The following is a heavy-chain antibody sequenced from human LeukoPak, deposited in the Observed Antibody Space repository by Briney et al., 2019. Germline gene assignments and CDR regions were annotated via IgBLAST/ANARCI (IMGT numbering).Heavy chain of an antibody. Sequence: PGGSLRLSCAASGFTFSSYWMHWVRQAPGKGLVWVSRINSDGSSTSYADSVKGRFTISRDNAKNTLYLQMNSLRAEDTAVYYCARAPGTFGGVIVTPSDYWGQGTLVTVSS. CDR1: GFTFSSYW. CDR2: INSDGSST. J-gene: IGHJ4*02. D-gene: IGHD3-16*02. CDR3: ARAPGTFGGVIVTPSDY. V-gene: IGHV3-74*01.